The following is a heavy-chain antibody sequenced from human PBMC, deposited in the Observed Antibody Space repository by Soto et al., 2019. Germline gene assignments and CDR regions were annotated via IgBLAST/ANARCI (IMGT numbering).Heavy chain of an antibody. V-gene: IGHV3-53*01. J-gene: IGHJ6*02. CDR2: IYSGGST. D-gene: IGHD5-18*01. CDR1: GFTVSSNY. Sequence: GGSLRLSCAASGFTVSSNYMSWVRQAPGKGLEWVSVIYSGGSTYYADSVKGRFTISRDNPKNTLYLQMNSLRAEDTAVYYCARQQLWSDYYGMDVWGQGTTVTVSS. CDR3: ARQQLWSDYYGMDV.